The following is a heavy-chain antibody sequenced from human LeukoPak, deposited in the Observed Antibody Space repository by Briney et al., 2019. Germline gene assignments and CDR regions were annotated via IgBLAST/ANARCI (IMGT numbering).Heavy chain of an antibody. CDR1: GFPFSSYW. CDR2: IKQDGSKK. D-gene: IGHD3-3*01. V-gene: IGHV3-7*01. J-gene: IGHJ5*02. Sequence: PGGSLRLSCVASGFPFSSYWMTWVRQAPGKGLEWVANIKQDGSKKSYVDSVKGRFTISRDNAQSSLFLQMNSLRVDDTAVYHCARIYYDSWSGYSWFDPWGQGILVTVSS. CDR3: ARIYYDSWSGYSWFDP.